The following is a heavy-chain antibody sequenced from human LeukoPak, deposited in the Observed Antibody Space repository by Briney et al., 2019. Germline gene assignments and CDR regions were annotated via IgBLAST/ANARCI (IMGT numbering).Heavy chain of an antibody. Sequence: GGSLRLSCAASGFTFSSYSMKWVRQAPGKGLEWVSSISSSSSYIYYADSVKGRFTISRDNAKNSLYLQMNSLRAEDTAVYYCARDVSVDYSDYWGQGTLVTVSS. J-gene: IGHJ4*02. D-gene: IGHD2-21*01. CDR1: GFTFSSYS. V-gene: IGHV3-21*01. CDR2: ISSSSSYI. CDR3: ARDVSVDYSDY.